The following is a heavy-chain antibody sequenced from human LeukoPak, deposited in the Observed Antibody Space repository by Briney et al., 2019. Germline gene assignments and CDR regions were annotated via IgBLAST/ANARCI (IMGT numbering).Heavy chain of an antibody. V-gene: IGHV1-24*01. J-gene: IGHJ5*02. CDR2: FDPEDGET. CDR1: GYTLTELS. D-gene: IGHD3-10*01. Sequence: ASVKVSCKVSGYTLTELSMHWVRQAPGKGLEWMGGFDPEDGETIYAQKFQGRVTMTEDTSTDTAYMELSSLRSEDTAVYYCARSGYGSGSYYNVRRFDPWGQGTLVTVSS. CDR3: ARSGYGSGSYYNVRRFDP.